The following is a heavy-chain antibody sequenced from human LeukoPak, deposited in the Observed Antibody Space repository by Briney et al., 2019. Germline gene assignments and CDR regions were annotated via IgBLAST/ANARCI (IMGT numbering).Heavy chain of an antibody. Sequence: GGSLRLSCAASGFTFSSYSMNWVRQAPGKGLEWVSSISSSSSYIYYADSVKGRFTISRDNAKNSLYLQMNSLRAEDTAVYYCTRSVQQLVNSYYYYYMDVWGKGTMVTVSS. CDR1: GFTFSSYS. D-gene: IGHD6-13*01. V-gene: IGHV3-21*04. CDR3: TRSVQQLVNSYYYYYMDV. J-gene: IGHJ6*03. CDR2: ISSSSSYI.